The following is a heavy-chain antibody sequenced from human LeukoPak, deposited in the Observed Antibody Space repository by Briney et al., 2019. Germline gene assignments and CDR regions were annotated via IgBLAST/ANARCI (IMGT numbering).Heavy chain of an antibody. D-gene: IGHD4-17*01. CDR3: ARVGRLQYGDYVAFDY. V-gene: IGHV3-48*04. CDR1: GFTFSSYG. J-gene: IGHJ4*02. Sequence: GTSLRLSCAASGFTFSSYGMHWVRQAPGKGLEWVSYISVSGTTMYYADSVKGRFTLSRDNAKNSLYLQMNSLRAEDTAVYYCARVGRLQYGDYVAFDYWGQGALVTVSS. CDR2: ISVSGTTM.